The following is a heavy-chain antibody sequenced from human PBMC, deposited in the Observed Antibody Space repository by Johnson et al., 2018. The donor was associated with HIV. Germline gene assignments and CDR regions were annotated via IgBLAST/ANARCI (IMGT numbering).Heavy chain of an antibody. CDR2: IYSGGST. CDR3: AKQREYDSTGHDAFDI. J-gene: IGHJ3*02. CDR1: GFTVSSNY. D-gene: IGHD3-22*01. V-gene: IGHV3-66*02. Sequence: VQLVESGGGLIQPGGSLRLSCAASGFTVSSNYMSWVRQAPGKGLEWVSVIYSGGSTYYADSVKGRFTISRDNSKNTLYLQMNSRRAEDTAVYYCAKQREYDSTGHDAFDIWGQGTIVTVSS.